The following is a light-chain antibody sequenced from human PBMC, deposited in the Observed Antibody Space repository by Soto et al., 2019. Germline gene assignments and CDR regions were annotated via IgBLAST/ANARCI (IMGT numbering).Light chain of an antibody. CDR2: AAS. Sequence: AIQMTQSPSSLSASVGDRVTITCRSSQGVRNDLGWYQQKPGKAPKLLISAASILQTGVSSRFSGSGSGTNVTVTISSLQTEDFATYFCLQNFNYPRTFGQGNKVAIK. CDR3: LQNFNYPRT. V-gene: IGKV1-6*01. CDR1: QGVRND. J-gene: IGKJ1*01.